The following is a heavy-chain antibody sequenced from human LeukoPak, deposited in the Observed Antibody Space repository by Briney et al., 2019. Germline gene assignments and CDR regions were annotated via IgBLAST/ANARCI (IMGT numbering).Heavy chain of an antibody. J-gene: IGHJ4*02. D-gene: IGHD3-10*01. CDR1: GFTFSDNY. CDR2: ISSSGSI. V-gene: IGHV3-11*04. Sequence: GGSLRLSCAASGFTFSDNYMSWIRQAPGKGPEWVSYISSSGSIYYADSVKGRFTISRDNAKNSLYLQMNSLRAEDTAVYYCAKVSDYYGSGSPAPDYWGQGTLVTVSS. CDR3: AKVSDYYGSGSPAPDY.